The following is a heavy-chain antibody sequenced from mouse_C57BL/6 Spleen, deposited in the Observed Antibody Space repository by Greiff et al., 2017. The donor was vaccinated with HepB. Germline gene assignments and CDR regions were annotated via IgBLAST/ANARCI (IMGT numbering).Heavy chain of an antibody. CDR2: INPSNGGT. CDR1: GYTFTSYW. J-gene: IGHJ4*01. D-gene: IGHD2-2*01. Sequence: QVQLQQSGTELVKPGASVKLSCKASGYTFTSYWMHWVKQRPGQGLEWIGNINPSNGGTNYNEKFKSKATLTVDKSSSTAYMQLSSLTSEDSAVDYCARWLPLYYAMDYWGQGTSVTVSS. CDR3: ARWLPLYYAMDY. V-gene: IGHV1-53*01.